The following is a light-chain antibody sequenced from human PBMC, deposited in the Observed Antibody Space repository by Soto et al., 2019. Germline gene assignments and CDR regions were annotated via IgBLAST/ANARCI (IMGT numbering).Light chain of an antibody. Sequence: EIVLTQSPATLSVSPGERATLSCRASQSVSSNLAWYQQKPGQAPRLLIYGASTRATGIPARFSGSGSETEFTLTISSLEPEDFATYYCLQRINWPLTFGGGTKVDIK. CDR3: LQRINWPLT. J-gene: IGKJ4*01. CDR1: QSVSSN. CDR2: GAS. V-gene: IGKV3-11*01.